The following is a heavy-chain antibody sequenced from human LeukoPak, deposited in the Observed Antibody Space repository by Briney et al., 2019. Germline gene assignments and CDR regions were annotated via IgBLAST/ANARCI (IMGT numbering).Heavy chain of an antibody. CDR1: GGSISSYY. V-gene: IGHV4-59*01. J-gene: IGHJ4*02. D-gene: IGHD6-13*01. Sequence: SETLSLTCTVSGGSISSYYWSWIRQPPGKGLEWIGYIYYSGSTNYNPSLKSRVTISVDTSKNQFSLKLSSVTAADTAVYYCARVDRIAAAGITDYWGQGTLVTASS. CDR3: ARVDRIAAAGITDY. CDR2: IYYSGST.